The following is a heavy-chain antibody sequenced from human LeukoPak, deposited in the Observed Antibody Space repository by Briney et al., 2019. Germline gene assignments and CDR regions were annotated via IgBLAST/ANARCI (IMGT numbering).Heavy chain of an antibody. J-gene: IGHJ4*02. CDR1: GFTFSSYA. CDR3: ARDGYCGGGCYLFDY. CDR2: ISYDGSNK. V-gene: IGHV3-30-3*01. Sequence: GGSLRLSCAASGFTFSSYAMHWVRQAPGKGLEWVAVISYDGSNKYYADSVKGRSTISRDNSKNTLYLQMNSLRAEDTAVYYYARDGYCGGGCYLFDYWGQGTLVTVSS. D-gene: IGHD2-21*02.